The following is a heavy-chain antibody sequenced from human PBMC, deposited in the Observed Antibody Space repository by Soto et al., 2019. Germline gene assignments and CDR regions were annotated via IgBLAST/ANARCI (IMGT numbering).Heavy chain of an antibody. CDR3: TRGGSRWYDCG. CDR2: ITVGGGST. V-gene: IGHV3-23*01. Sequence: EVQVLESGGNLVQPGGSLRLSCVTSGFIFSMDAMTWVRQAPGKGLEWVACITVGGGSTHYADSVKGRFTISRDDSKNTLYLQINSLRVEDTAVYYCTRGGSRWYDCGWGQGTLVTVSS. CDR1: GFIFSMDA. J-gene: IGHJ4*02. D-gene: IGHD1-1*01.